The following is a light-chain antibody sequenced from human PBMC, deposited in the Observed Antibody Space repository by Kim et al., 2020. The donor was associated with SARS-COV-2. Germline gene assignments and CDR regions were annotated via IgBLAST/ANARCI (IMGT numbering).Light chain of an antibody. CDR1: KLGDKD. CDR2: QDS. J-gene: IGLJ2*01. Sequence: VSPGQTASITCAGDKLGDKDVCWYQQKPGQSPVLVIYQDSKRPSGIPERFSGSNSGNTATLTISGTQAMDEADYYCQAWDSRTVVFGGGTQLTVL. V-gene: IGLV3-1*01. CDR3: QAWDSRTVV.